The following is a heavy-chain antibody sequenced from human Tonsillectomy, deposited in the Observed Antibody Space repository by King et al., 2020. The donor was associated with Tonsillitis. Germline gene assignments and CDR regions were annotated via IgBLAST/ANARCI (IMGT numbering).Heavy chain of an antibody. CDR3: AKRICSTICKARAFVY. CDR2: IRYDGSDE. CDR1: GFTFSTYG. V-gene: IGHV3-30*02. Sequence: VQLVESGGGVVQPGGSLRLSCAASGFTFSTYGMHWVRQTPGKGLEWVSFIRYDGSDEYYADSVKGRFTIARDNSKNTLYLQMNSLRTEDTAVYYCAKRICSTICKARAFVYWGQGTLVTVSS. J-gene: IGHJ4*02. D-gene: IGHD2-2*01.